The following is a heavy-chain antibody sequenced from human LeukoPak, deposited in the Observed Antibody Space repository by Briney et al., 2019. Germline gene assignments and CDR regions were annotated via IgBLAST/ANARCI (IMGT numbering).Heavy chain of an antibody. D-gene: IGHD2-21*01. V-gene: IGHV1-8*01. CDR1: GYTFTSYD. J-gene: IGHJ4*02. Sequence: GASVKVSCKASGYTFTSYDINWVRQATGQGLEWMGWMNPNSGNTGYAQKFQGRVTMTRNTSMSTAYMELSSLRSEDTAVYFCARVPSGDPFDYWGQGTLVTVSS. CDR2: MNPNSGNT. CDR3: ARVPSGDPFDY.